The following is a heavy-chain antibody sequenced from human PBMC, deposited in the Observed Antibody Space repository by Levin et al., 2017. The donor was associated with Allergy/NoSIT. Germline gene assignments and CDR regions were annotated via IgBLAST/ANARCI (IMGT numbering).Heavy chain of an antibody. D-gene: IGHD3-10*01. CDR1: GYTFTSYY. CDR3: ARGPDRFKWFGRTNTDVYFDY. V-gene: IGHV1-46*01. Sequence: ASVKVSCKASGYTFTSYYMHWVRQAPGQGLEWMGIINPSGGSTSYAQKFQGRVTMTRDTSTSTVYMELSSLRSEDTAVYYCARGPDRFKWFGRTNTDVYFDYWGQGTLVTVSS. CDR2: INPSGGST. J-gene: IGHJ4*02.